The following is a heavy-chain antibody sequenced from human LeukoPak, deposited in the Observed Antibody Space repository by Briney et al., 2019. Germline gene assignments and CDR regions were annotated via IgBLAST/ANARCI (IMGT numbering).Heavy chain of an antibody. CDR2: INSDGSST. D-gene: IGHD6-19*01. CDR1: GFTFSSYW. V-gene: IGHV3-74*01. J-gene: IGHJ6*03. Sequence: PGGSLRLSCAASGFTFSSYWMHWVRQAPGKGLVWVSRINSDGSSTSYADSVKGRFTISRDNSKNTLYLQMNSLRAEDTAVYYCAKDGGRIAVAGMYYYYMDVWGKGTTVTVSS. CDR3: AKDGGRIAVAGMYYYYMDV.